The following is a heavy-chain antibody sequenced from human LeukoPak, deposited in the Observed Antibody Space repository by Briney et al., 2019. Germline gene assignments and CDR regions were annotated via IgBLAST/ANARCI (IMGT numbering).Heavy chain of an antibody. J-gene: IGHJ4*02. D-gene: IGHD1-26*01. Sequence: SETLSLTCTVSGGSISSSSYYWGWIRQPPGKGLEWIGGIYYSGSTYYNPSLKSRVTISVDTSKNQFSLKLSSVTAADTAVYYCARRPTLVGALEYWGQGTLVTVSS. V-gene: IGHV4-39*01. CDR2: IYYSGST. CDR1: GGSISSSSYY. CDR3: ARRPTLVGALEY.